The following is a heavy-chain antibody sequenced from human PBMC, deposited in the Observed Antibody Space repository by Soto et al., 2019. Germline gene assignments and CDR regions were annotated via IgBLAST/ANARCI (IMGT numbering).Heavy chain of an antibody. J-gene: IGHJ1*01. CDR2: ISGSGGST. D-gene: IGHD2-2*01. CDR3: AKPTSWHRRPEYFQH. V-gene: IGHV3-23*01. Sequence: EVQLLESGGGLVQPGGSLRLSCAASGFTFSSYAMSWVRQAPGKGLEWVSAISGSGGSTYYADSVKGRFTISRDNSKNTLYVQMNSLRAEDTAVYYCAKPTSWHRRPEYFQHWGQGTLVTVSS. CDR1: GFTFSSYA.